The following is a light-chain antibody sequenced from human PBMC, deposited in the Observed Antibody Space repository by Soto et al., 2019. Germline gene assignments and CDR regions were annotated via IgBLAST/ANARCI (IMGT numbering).Light chain of an antibody. CDR2: EVS. CDR3: SSKTRSASPFV. J-gene: IGLJ1*01. Sequence: QSALTQPASVSGSPGQSITISCTGTGSDVGGYNYVSWYQQYPGNAPRLMIYEVSNRPSGVSNRFSGTKSDNTASLTISGLQAEDEADYYCSSKTRSASPFVFGTGTKVTVL. CDR1: GSDVGGYNY. V-gene: IGLV2-14*01.